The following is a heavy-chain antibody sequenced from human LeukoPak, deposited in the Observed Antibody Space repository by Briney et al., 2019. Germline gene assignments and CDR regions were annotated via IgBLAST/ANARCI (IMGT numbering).Heavy chain of an antibody. J-gene: IGHJ3*02. CDR2: INPNSGGT. V-gene: IGHV1-2*02. CDR1: GYTFTGYY. CDR3: AREPLIEHVFDI. Sequence: ASVKVSCKASGYTFTGYYMHWVRQAPGQGLEWMGWINPNSGGTNYAQKFQGRVTMTRDTSISTAYMELGRLRSDDTAVYYCAREPLIEHVFDIWGQGTMVTVSS.